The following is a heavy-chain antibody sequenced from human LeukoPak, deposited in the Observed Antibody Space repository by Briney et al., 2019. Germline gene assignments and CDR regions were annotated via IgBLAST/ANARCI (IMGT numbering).Heavy chain of an antibody. CDR3: ARQGYGGNSDGWFNP. CDR1: GGSISSSSYY. J-gene: IGHJ5*02. D-gene: IGHD4-23*01. V-gene: IGHV4-39*01. CDR2: IYYSGST. Sequence: SETLSLTCTVSGGSISSSSYYWGWLRQPPGKGLEWIGSIYYSGSTYYNPSLKSRVTISVDTSKNQFSLKLSSVTAADTAVYYCARQGYGGNSDGWFNPWGQGTLVTVSS.